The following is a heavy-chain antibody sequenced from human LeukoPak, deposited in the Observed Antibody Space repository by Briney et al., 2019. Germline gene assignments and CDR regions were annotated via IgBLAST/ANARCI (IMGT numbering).Heavy chain of an antibody. CDR1: GGSISSSSYY. CDR2: IYYTGSA. J-gene: IGHJ4*02. CDR3: ARDVDHDGGF. V-gene: IGHV4-39*07. D-gene: IGHD6-25*01. Sequence: SETLSLTCTVSGGSISSSSYYWGWIRQPPGKGLEYIGSIYYTGSAYYNPSLKSRVTMSIDTSKNQFSLKLSSVTAADTAVYYCARDVDHDGGFWGQGTLVTVSS.